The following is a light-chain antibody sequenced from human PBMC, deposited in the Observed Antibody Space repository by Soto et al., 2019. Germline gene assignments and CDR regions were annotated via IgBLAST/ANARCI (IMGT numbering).Light chain of an antibody. V-gene: IGKV1-5*01. CDR1: QSISSW. CDR3: QQLNSYPLT. CDR2: AAS. J-gene: IGKJ4*01. Sequence: DIQMTQSPFTLSASVGDRVTITCRASQSISSWLAWYQQKPGKAPNLLIYAASTLQSGVPSRFSGSGSGTDFTLTISSLQPEDFATYFCQQLNSYPLTFGGGTKVDI.